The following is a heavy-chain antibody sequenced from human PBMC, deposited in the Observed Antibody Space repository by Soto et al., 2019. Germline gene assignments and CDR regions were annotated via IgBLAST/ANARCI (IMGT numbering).Heavy chain of an antibody. CDR3: ARDRGSYCRGDFHX. V-gene: IGHV4-59*01. D-gene: IGHD1-26*01. Sequence: SDTLSLTFTVSGGSINNYYWSWIRQPPGKGLEGIGDIYYSGSATCSRSLKSLVTMSVDTSKNQFSLKLTSVTAADTAVYYCARDRGSYCRGDFHXWGQATLVTVSX. J-gene: IGHJ4*02. CDR2: IYYSGSA. CDR1: GGSINNYY.